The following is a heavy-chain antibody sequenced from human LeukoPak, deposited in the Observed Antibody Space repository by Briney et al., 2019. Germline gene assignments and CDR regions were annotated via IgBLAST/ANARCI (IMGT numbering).Heavy chain of an antibody. Sequence: GASVKVSCKASGGTFSSYAISWVRQAPGQGLEWMGGIIPIFGTANYAQKFQGRVTITADESTSTAYMELSSLTTEDTAVYHCAKDPYGSDWYNYFDPWGQGALVTVSS. D-gene: IGHD6-19*01. CDR2: IIPIFGTA. J-gene: IGHJ5*02. CDR1: GGTFSSYA. CDR3: AKDPYGSDWYNYFDP. V-gene: IGHV1-69*13.